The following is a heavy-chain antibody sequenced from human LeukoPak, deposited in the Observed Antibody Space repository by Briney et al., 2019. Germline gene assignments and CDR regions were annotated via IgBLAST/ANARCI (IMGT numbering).Heavy chain of an antibody. CDR3: ARYDPGLRRLPASY. CDR1: GYTFTSYG. Sequence: ASVKVSCKASGYTFTSYGISWVRQAPGQGLEWMGWISAYNGNTNYAQKLQGRVTMTTDTSTSTAYMELRSLRSDDTAVYYCARYDPGLRRLPASYWGQGTLVTVSS. V-gene: IGHV1-18*01. CDR2: ISAYNGNT. D-gene: IGHD4-17*01. J-gene: IGHJ4*02.